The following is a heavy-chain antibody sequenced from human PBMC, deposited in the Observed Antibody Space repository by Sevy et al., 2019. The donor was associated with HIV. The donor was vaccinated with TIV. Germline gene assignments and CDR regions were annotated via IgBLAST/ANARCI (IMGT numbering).Heavy chain of an antibody. V-gene: IGHV3-30*03. Sequence: GGSLRLSCAVSGFTFSDYGMHWVRQAPGKGLEWLAVISYDGRNIYYPDSVEGRFTVSRDNSKNTLYLQMNSLRPEDTAVYYWSNGAGGSDWGGLDDWGQGTLVTVSS. D-gene: IGHD1-26*01. CDR1: GFTFSDYG. CDR3: SNGAGGSDWGGLDD. CDR2: ISYDGRNI. J-gene: IGHJ4*02.